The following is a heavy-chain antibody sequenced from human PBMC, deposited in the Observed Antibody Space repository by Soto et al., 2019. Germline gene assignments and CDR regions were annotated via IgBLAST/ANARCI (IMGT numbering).Heavy chain of an antibody. D-gene: IGHD6-19*01. CDR2: IYYSGST. V-gene: IGHV4-39*01. CDR1: GGSISSSSYY. Sequence: SETLSLTCTVSGGSISSSSYYWGWIRQPPGKGLEWIGSIYYSGSTYYNPSLKSRVAISVDTSKNQFSLKLSSVTVADTAVYYGARHVGWPGVVAGTSYYYYMDVWGKGTTVTVSS. CDR3: ARHVGWPGVVAGTSYYYYMDV. J-gene: IGHJ6*03.